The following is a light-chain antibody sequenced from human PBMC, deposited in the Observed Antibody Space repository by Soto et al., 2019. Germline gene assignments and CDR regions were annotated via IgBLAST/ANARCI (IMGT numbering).Light chain of an antibody. Sequence: AIQLTQSPSSLSASVGDRVTITCRASQGISSALAWYQQKPGNAPKLLIYDASSLESGVPSRFSGSGSGTDFTLTISSLQPEDFATYYCQQFNSYPLITFGQGTRLEIK. CDR1: QGISSA. J-gene: IGKJ5*01. CDR3: QQFNSYPLIT. V-gene: IGKV1-13*02. CDR2: DAS.